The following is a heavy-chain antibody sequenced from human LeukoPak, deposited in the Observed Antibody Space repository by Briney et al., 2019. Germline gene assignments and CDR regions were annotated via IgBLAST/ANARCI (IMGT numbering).Heavy chain of an antibody. V-gene: IGHV3-23*01. CDR2: ISCRGGST. CDR3: AKQILYGSGSYYNGGAFDI. D-gene: IGHD3-10*01. J-gene: IGHJ3*02. Sequence: GGSLRLSCAASGFPFRSLDMRWVRQAPGKALEWVSDISCRGGSTFYADSVKGRFTISRDNSKNTLYLQMNSLRAEDTAVYYCAKQILYGSGSYYNGGAFDIWGQGTMVTVSS. CDR1: GFPFRSLD.